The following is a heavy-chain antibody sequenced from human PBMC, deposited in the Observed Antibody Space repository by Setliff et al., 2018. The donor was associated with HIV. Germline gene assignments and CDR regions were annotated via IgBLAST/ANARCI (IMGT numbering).Heavy chain of an antibody. CDR3: ARVWAMQQLVPGY. CDR2: ISYDGSSK. D-gene: IGHD6-6*01. CDR1: GFTFSSYG. J-gene: IGHJ4*03. Sequence: HPGGSLRLSCAASGFTFSSYGMHWVRQAPGKGLEWVAYISYDGSSKHYADSVKGRFTISRDKSKSTLYLQRNSLRVEDTAVYYCARVWAMQQLVPGYWGQGTRVTVSS. V-gene: IGHV3-30*06.